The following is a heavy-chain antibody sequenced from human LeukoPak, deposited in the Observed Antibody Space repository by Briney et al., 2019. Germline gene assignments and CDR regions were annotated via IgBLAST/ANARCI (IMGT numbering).Heavy chain of an antibody. Sequence: GGSLRLSCAASGFTFSNCWMTWARQAPGRGLEWVANIKEDGSEAYYVDSVKGRSTVSRDNAENSLYLQMNSLRAEDTAIYYCATDHVYDTTAYRPFAYWGQGILVTVSS. D-gene: IGHD3-22*01. CDR3: ATDHVYDTTAYRPFAY. J-gene: IGHJ4*02. V-gene: IGHV3-7*01. CDR2: IKEDGSEA. CDR1: GFTFSNCW.